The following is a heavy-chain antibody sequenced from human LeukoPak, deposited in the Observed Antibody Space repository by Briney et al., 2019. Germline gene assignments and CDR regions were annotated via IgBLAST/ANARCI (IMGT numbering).Heavy chain of an antibody. Sequence: PGGSLRLSCAASGFTFSSYGMSWVRQAPEKGLEWVSSINYNGANTAYVDSVKGRFTISRDNAKNSLYLQMNSLRAEDTALYYCVRYDFWSGAKGGDYWGQGTLVTVSS. V-gene: IGHV3-20*04. D-gene: IGHD3-3*01. CDR1: GFTFSSYG. CDR3: VRYDFWSGAKGGDY. CDR2: INYNGANT. J-gene: IGHJ4*02.